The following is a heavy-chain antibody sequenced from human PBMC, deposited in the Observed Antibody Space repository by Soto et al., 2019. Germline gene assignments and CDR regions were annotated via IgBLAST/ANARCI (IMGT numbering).Heavy chain of an antibody. D-gene: IGHD3-22*01. Sequence: LKISCKGSGYSFTSYWIGWVRQMPRKGLEWMGSIYPGGSDTRYSPSFQGQVTISADKSISTAYLQWSSLKASDIAIYYCARSSDNIGYYRFAFDIWGQGTMVTVSS. CDR3: ARSSDNIGYYRFAFDI. J-gene: IGHJ3*02. V-gene: IGHV5-51*01. CDR1: GYSFTSYW. CDR2: IYPGGSDT.